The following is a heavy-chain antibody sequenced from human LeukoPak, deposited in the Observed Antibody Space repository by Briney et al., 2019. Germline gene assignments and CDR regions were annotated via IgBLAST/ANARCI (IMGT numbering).Heavy chain of an antibody. CDR1: GGSFSNYY. Sequence: KPSETLSLTCTLPGGSFSNYYWTWTRQPPGKGLEWLGYIYSTGSISYNPSLESRVTISIDTSKNTFSLKLTSVTAADTAVYFCARWNLDLAYDIWGQGTMVTVSS. V-gene: IGHV4-59*08. CDR3: ARWNLDLAYDI. J-gene: IGHJ3*02. D-gene: IGHD1-1*01. CDR2: IYSTGSI.